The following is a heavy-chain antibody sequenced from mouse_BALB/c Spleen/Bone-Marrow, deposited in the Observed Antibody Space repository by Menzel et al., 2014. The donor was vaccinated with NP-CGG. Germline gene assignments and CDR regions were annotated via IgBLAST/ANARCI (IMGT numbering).Heavy chain of an antibody. CDR2: IYPGDGDT. CDR1: GYVFSSYW. D-gene: IGHD1-1*01. J-gene: IGHJ2*01. CDR3: ARSGYGSNYDY. Sequence: QVQLQQSGAELVRPGSSVKISCKASGYVFSSYWMIWVRQRPGQGLEWIGQIYPGDGDTNYNGKFKGKATLTADKSSSTAYMQLSSLTSEDSAVYFCARSGYGSNYDYWGQGTILTVSS. V-gene: IGHV1-80*01.